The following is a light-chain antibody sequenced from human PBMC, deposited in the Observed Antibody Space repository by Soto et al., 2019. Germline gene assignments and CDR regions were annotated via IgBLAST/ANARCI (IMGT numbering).Light chain of an antibody. V-gene: IGKV1-8*01. J-gene: IGKJ1*01. CDR2: AAS. CDR1: QGISSY. CDR3: QQYYSYSWT. Sequence: AIRMTQSPSSFSASTGDRVTITCRASQGISSYLAWYQQKPGKAPKLLLYAASTLQSGVPSRCSGSGSGTDFTLTISCLQSEDFATYDCQQYYSYSWTFGQGTKVEIK.